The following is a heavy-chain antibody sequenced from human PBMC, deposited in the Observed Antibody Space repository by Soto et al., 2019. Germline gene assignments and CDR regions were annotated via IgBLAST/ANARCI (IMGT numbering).Heavy chain of an antibody. Sequence: SVKVSCKASGGTFSSYTISWVRQAPGQGLEWMGRIIPILGIANYAQKFQGRVTITADKSTSTAYMELSSLRSEDTAVYYCAVNYCSSTSCYRFDYWGQGTLVTVSS. V-gene: IGHV1-69*02. CDR2: IIPILGIA. CDR3: AVNYCSSTSCYRFDY. CDR1: GGTFSSYT. D-gene: IGHD2-2*01. J-gene: IGHJ4*02.